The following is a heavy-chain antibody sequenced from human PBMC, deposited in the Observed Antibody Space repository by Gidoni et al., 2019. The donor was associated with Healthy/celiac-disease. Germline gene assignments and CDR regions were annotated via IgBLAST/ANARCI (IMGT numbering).Heavy chain of an antibody. CDR3: AKGWKDPYHFDY. CDR1: GFTFSSYA. J-gene: IGHJ4*02. V-gene: IGHV3-23*01. D-gene: IGHD1-1*01. Sequence: EVQLLESGGGLVQPGGSLLLSCAASGFTFSSYAMRWVRQATGKGLEGDSAISGSGGSTYYADTVKGRFTISRDNSKNTLYLQMNSLGAEDTAVYYCAKGWKDPYHFDYWGQGTLVTVSS. CDR2: ISGSGGST.